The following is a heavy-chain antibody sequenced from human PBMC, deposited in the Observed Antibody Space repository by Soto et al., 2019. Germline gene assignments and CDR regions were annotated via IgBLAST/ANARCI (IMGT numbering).Heavy chain of an antibody. D-gene: IGHD2-2*02. CDR3: AIYREAAAPAHYYYGKDC. Sequence: SQTLSLTCAISGDSVSSNSATWNWIRQSLSRDLEWLGRTYYRSKWYDDYAVSVKSRLTINQDTSKNQFYLQLNSVTPDDTAVYYCAIYREAAAPAHYYYGKDCFDQGTTVT. J-gene: IGHJ6*02. V-gene: IGHV6-1*01. CDR1: GDSVSSNSAT. CDR2: TYYRSKWYD.